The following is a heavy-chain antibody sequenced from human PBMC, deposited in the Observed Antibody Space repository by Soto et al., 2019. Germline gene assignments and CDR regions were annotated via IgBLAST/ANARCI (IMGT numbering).Heavy chain of an antibody. V-gene: IGHV4-39*01. CDR2: IYYSGST. Sequence: SETLSLTCTVSGGSISSRGYYWGWIRQDPGKGLEWIGYIYYSGSTYYNPSLRSRVTISVDTSKNQFSLKLSSVTAADTAVYYCARRYCSGGSCYSNWFDPWGQGTLVTVSS. CDR1: GGSISSRGYY. CDR3: ARRYCSGGSCYSNWFDP. J-gene: IGHJ5*02. D-gene: IGHD2-15*01.